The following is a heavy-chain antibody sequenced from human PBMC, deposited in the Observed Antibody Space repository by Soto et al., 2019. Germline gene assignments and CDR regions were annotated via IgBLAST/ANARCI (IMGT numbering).Heavy chain of an antibody. CDR2: ISYSGST. CDR1: GCSISSGDYY. J-gene: IGHJ4*02. Sequence: PSETLSLTCTVSGCSISSGDYYWYWIRQPPGKGLEWIGYISYSGSTYYNPSLKSRVTISVDTSNNQFSLKLSSVTAADTAMYYCARVFNGWHFDYWGQGTLVTVSS. V-gene: IGHV4-30-4*01. CDR3: ARVFNGWHFDY. D-gene: IGHD6-19*01.